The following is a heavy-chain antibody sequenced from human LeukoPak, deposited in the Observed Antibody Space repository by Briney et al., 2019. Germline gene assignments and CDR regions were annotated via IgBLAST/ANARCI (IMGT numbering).Heavy chain of an antibody. D-gene: IGHD1-7*01. CDR2: VYSSGTT. CDR1: DASISGYY. J-gene: IGHJ4*02. CDR3: ARHSPFDDWNYDY. Sequence: SETLSLTCTVSDASISGYYWAWFRQPPGEALEWIGYVYSSGTTQDNPSLRSRLTISVDTFRSHFSLRLTSVSAADTAIYYCARHSPFDDWNYDYWGQGVLVTVSS. V-gene: IGHV4-59*08.